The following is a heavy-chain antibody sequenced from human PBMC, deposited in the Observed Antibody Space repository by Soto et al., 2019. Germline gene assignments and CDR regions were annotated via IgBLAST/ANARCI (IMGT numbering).Heavy chain of an antibody. V-gene: IGHV3-7*01. D-gene: IGHD6-19*01. CDR3: AKDPSPYSSGWFGGGERDDS. J-gene: IGHJ4*02. CDR1: GFTFSSYW. Sequence: EVHLEESGGGLVQHGGSLRLSCAASGFTFSSYWMNWVRQAPGKGLEWVANINQDGSEYNDVASVKGRFTISRDNAKNSLFLQMNALRVEDTAVYYCAKDPSPYSSGWFGGGERDDSWGQGTLVTVSS. CDR2: INQDGSEY.